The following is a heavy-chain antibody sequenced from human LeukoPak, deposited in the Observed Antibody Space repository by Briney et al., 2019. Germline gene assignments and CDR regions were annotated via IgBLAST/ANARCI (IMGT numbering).Heavy chain of an antibody. Sequence: SETPSLTCTVSGGSISNYYWSWIRQPPGKGLEWIGYIYYSGSTNYNPSLKSRVTISVDTSKNQFSLKLSSVTAADTAVYYCARGLWQWLVDYWGQGTLVTVSS. V-gene: IGHV4-59*01. J-gene: IGHJ4*02. D-gene: IGHD6-19*01. CDR2: IYYSGST. CDR3: ARGLWQWLVDY. CDR1: GGSISNYY.